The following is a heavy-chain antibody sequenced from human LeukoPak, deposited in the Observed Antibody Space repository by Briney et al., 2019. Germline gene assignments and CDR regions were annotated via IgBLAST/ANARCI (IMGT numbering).Heavy chain of an antibody. Sequence: GGSLRLSCAASGFTFDDYAMHWVRQAPGKGLEWVSGISWNSGSIGYADSVKGRFTISRDNAKNSLYLQMNSLRAEDTALYYCAKDSHYCSGGSCYSFDYWGQGTLVTVSS. CDR2: ISWNSGSI. J-gene: IGHJ4*02. CDR3: AKDSHYCSGGSCYSFDY. CDR1: GFTFDDYA. D-gene: IGHD2-15*01. V-gene: IGHV3-9*01.